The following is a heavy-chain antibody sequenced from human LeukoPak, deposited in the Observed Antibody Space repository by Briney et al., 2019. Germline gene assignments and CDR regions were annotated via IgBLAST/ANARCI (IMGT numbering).Heavy chain of an antibody. V-gene: IGHV3-30*18. D-gene: IGHD4-11*01. CDR1: GFTFSSYG. CDR3: AKEARTTVILYWFDP. CDR2: ISYDGSNK. J-gene: IGHJ5*02. Sequence: GGSLRLSCAASGFTFSSYGMHWVRQAPGKGLEWVAVISYDGSNKYYADSVKGRFTISRDNSKNTLYLQMNSLRAEDTAVYYGAKEARTTVILYWFDPWGQGTLVTVSS.